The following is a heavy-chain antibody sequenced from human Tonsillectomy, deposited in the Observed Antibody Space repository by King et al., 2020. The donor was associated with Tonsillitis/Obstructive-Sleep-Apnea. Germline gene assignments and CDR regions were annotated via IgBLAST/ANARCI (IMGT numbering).Heavy chain of an antibody. D-gene: IGHD3-3*01. J-gene: IGHJ6*03. V-gene: IGHV4-34*01. CDR3: ARGRVFGVVIRGARDYYYMDV. CDR1: GGSFSGYY. Sequence: VQLQQWGAGLLKPSETLSLTCAVYGGSFSGYYWTWIRQPPGKGREWIGEINHSGSTNYNPSLKSRVTISVDTSKNHFSLKLSSVTAADTAVYYCARGRVFGVVIRGARDYYYMDVWGKGTTVTVSS. CDR2: INHSGST.